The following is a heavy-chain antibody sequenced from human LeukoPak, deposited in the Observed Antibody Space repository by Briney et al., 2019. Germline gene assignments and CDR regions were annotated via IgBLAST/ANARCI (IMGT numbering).Heavy chain of an antibody. CDR3: AKDRDYGDYPSAYYYYMDV. Sequence: GGSLRLSCAASGFTFTTYGIHWVRQAPGKGPEWVAFIRYDGTNKWYADSVKGRFTISRDNSKNMLYLQMNSLRAEDTAVYHCAKDRDYGDYPSAYYYYMDVWGNGTTVTVSS. CDR2: IRYDGTNK. V-gene: IGHV3-30*02. D-gene: IGHD4-17*01. CDR1: GFTFTTYG. J-gene: IGHJ6*03.